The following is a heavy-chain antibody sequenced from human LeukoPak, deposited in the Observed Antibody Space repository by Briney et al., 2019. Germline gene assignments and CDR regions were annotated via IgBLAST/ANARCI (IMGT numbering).Heavy chain of an antibody. D-gene: IGHD5-12*01. V-gene: IGHV3-21*01. CDR1: GFTFSSYS. Sequence: GGSLRLSCAASGFTFSSYSMNWVRQAPGKGLEWVSSISSSSSYIYYADSVKGRFTISRDNAKNSLYLQMNSLRAEDTAVYYCARDGNVYSGYDNEYYFDYWGQGTLVTVSS. J-gene: IGHJ4*02. CDR3: ARDGNVYSGYDNEYYFDY. CDR2: ISSSSSYI.